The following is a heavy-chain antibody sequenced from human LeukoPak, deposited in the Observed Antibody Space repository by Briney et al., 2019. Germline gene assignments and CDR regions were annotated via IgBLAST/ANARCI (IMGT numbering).Heavy chain of an antibody. J-gene: IGHJ5*02. CDR1: GGSISSGDYY. CDR3: ARGLIGGGSYQGRLCWFDP. Sequence: SQTLSLTCTVSGGSISSGDYYWSWIRQPPGKGLEWIGYIYYSGSTYYNPSLKSRVTISVDTSKNQFSLKLSSVTAADTAVYYCARGLIGGGSYQGRLCWFDPWGQGTLVTVSS. CDR2: IYYSGST. V-gene: IGHV4-30-4*01. D-gene: IGHD1-26*01.